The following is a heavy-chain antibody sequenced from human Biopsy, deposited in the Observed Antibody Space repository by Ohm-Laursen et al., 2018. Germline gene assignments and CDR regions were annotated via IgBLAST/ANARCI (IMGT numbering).Heavy chain of an antibody. CDR1: GGTFSNYG. V-gene: IGHV1-69*13. J-gene: IGHJ1*01. D-gene: IGHD2-21*01. CDR3: ATRLTGYFHH. CDR2: NIPILGTG. Sequence: VKISCKVPGGTFSNYGVNWVRQAPGQGLEWLGGNIPILGTGNYAQKFQDRVTVAADTSTSTATMELRSLRSDDTAVYYCATRLTGYFHHWGQGTLVIVSS.